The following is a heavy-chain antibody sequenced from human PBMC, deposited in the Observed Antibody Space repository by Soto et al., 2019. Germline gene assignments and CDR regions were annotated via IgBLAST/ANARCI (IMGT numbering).Heavy chain of an antibody. CDR1: GFTFSSYG. CDR3: AKVGYSSSWFYYFDY. Sequence: QVQLVESGGGVVQPGRSLRLSCAASGFTFSSYGMHWGRQAPGKGLEWVAVISYDGSNKYYADSVKGRFTISRDNSKNTLYLQMNSLRAEDTAVYYCAKVGYSSSWFYYFDYWGQGTLVTVSS. V-gene: IGHV3-30*18. CDR2: ISYDGSNK. J-gene: IGHJ4*02. D-gene: IGHD6-13*01.